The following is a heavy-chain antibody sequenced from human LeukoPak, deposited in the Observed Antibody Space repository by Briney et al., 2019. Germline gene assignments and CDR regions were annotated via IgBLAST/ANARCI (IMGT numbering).Heavy chain of an antibody. CDR1: GFTFSDYY. Sequence: PGGSLRLSCAASGFTFSDYYMSWIRQAPGKGLEWVSYISSSGSTIYYADSVKGRFTISRDNAKNSLYLQMNSLRAEDTAVYYCARKRVYCSSTSCLENYFDYWGQGTLVTVSS. J-gene: IGHJ4*02. V-gene: IGHV3-11*04. CDR3: ARKRVYCSSTSCLENYFDY. CDR2: ISSSGSTI. D-gene: IGHD2-2*01.